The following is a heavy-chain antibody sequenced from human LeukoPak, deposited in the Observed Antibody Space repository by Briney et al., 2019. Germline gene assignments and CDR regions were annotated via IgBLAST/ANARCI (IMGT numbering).Heavy chain of an antibody. CDR2: IHYTGAT. V-gene: IGHV4-34*01. J-gene: IGHJ4*02. Sequence: PSDTLSLTCAVYGGSLTGYYWLWIRQTPGRGLEWVGEIHYTGATSYNPSLKSRATISTDTSKKELSLRLSSVTAADTAVYYCARESILTGYCFDFWGREARVT. CDR3: ARESILTGYCFDF. D-gene: IGHD3-9*01. CDR1: GGSLTGYY.